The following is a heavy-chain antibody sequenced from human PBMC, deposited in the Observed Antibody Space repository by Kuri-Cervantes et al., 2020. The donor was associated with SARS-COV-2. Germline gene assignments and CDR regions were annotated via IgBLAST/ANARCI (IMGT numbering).Heavy chain of an antibody. CDR3: AKSWKRLLWFGELLPPWDY. V-gene: IGHV1-69*13. CDR2: IIPIFGTA. J-gene: IGHJ4*02. CDR1: GYTFTGYY. Sequence: SVKVSCKASGYTFTGYYMHWVRQAPGQGLEWMGGIIPIFGTANYAQKFQGRVTITADESTSTAYMELNSLRAEDTAVYYCAKSWKRLLWFGELLPPWDYWGQGTLVTSPQ. D-gene: IGHD3-10*01.